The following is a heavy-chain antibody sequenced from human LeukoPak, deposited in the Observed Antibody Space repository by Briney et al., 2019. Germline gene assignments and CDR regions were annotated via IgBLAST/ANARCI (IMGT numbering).Heavy chain of an antibody. CDR3: ARNRVAVTGQRFYMDV. D-gene: IGHD6-19*01. Sequence: GGSLRLSCAASGFTVSSNYMSWVRQAPGKGLEWVSHIYSGGSTYYGDSVKGRFTISRDEPKNTLYLQMNSLRAEDTAVYYCARNRVAVTGQRFYMDVWGKGATVTVSS. V-gene: IGHV3-53*01. CDR2: IYSGGST. J-gene: IGHJ6*03. CDR1: GFTVSSNY.